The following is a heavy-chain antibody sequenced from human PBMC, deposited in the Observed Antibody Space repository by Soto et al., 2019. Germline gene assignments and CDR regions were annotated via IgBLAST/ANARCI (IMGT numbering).Heavy chain of an antibody. D-gene: IGHD1-20*01. CDR3: ATVHNTSRSFDY. CDR1: GFTVNIYA. V-gene: IGHV3-23*01. Sequence: XASLRLSFAASGFTVNIYAMTGVRQAPGKGLEWVSTTGATGRTTYYSDSVKGRFTVSRDNSKNTLDLQMSNLRAEDTAVYYCATVHNTSRSFDYWGQGTLVTVSS. J-gene: IGHJ4*02. CDR2: TGATGRTT.